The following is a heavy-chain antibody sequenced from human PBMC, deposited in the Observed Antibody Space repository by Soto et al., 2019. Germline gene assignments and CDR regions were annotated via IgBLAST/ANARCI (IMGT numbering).Heavy chain of an antibody. V-gene: IGHV5-51*01. Sequence: PGESLKISCKGSGYSFTTYWIGWVRQMPGKGLEWMGIIHPGFSDTRYSPSFQGQVTISADTSINTAHLQWSSLKASDTAIYYCARHTDGYNPLDYWGQATLVTVSS. J-gene: IGHJ4*02. CDR1: GYSFTTYW. CDR2: IHPGFSDT. CDR3: ARHTDGYNPLDY. D-gene: IGHD5-12*01.